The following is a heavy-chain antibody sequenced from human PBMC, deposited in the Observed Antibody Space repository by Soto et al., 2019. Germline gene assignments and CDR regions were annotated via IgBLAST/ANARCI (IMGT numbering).Heavy chain of an antibody. D-gene: IGHD2-8*02. CDR3: AKDLVAEARNDAFDI. CDR2: ISGSGGST. Sequence: GGSLRLSCAASGFTVSSNYMSWVRQAPGKGLEWVSVISGSGGSTYYADSVKGRFTISRDNSKNTLYLQMNSLRAEDTAVYYCAKDLVAEARNDAFDIWGQGTMVTVSS. J-gene: IGHJ3*02. CDR1: GFTVSSNY. V-gene: IGHV3-23*01.